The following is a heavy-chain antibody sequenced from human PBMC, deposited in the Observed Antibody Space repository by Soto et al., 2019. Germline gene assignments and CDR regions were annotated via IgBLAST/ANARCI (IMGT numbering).Heavy chain of an antibody. CDR1: GGSVTMSSFS. Sequence: LQLQESGSGLVQPSQTLYLTCALSGGSVTMSSFSWAWVRQPPGRGLQWIGYISHSGATSSDPTRMSRVTISRDRAENQFSLKLTSVTAADTAVYYCASLDYYGSWLDPWGQGALVTVSS. CDR2: ISHSGAT. D-gene: IGHD1-26*01. CDR3: ASLDYYGSWLDP. V-gene: IGHV4-30-2*01. J-gene: IGHJ5*02.